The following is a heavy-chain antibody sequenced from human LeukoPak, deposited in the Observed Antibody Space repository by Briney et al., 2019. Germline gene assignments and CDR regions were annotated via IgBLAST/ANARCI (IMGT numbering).Heavy chain of an antibody. CDR2: IIPIFGTA. J-gene: IGHJ5*02. Sequence: SVTLSCKASGGTFSSYAISWVRLAPGPGLGWVGGIIPIFGTANYAQTFQGSVAIIAEESTSTAYMVLSSLRSEATAVYYSGSTNYNPSLKSRVTISVDTSKNQFSLKLSSVTAADTAVYYCASATYYDFWSGSGNWFDPWGQGTLVTVSS. CDR3: GSTNYNPSLKSRVTISVDTSKNQFSLKLSSVTAADTAVYYCASATYYDFWSGSGNWFDP. CDR1: GGTFSSYA. D-gene: IGHD3-10*01. V-gene: IGHV1-69*01.